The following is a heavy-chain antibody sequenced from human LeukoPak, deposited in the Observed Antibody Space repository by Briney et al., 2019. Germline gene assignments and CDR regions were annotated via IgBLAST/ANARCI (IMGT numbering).Heavy chain of an antibody. Sequence: GGSLRLSCAASGLTFSSYAMSWVRQAPGKGLEWVSAISGSGDSTYYTDSVKGRFTISRDNSKNTLYLQMNSLRAEDTAVYYCAKRSSDNWFDPWGQGTLVTVSS. J-gene: IGHJ5*02. CDR2: ISGSGDST. V-gene: IGHV3-23*01. CDR3: AKRSSDNWFDP. CDR1: GLTFSSYA. D-gene: IGHD6-6*01.